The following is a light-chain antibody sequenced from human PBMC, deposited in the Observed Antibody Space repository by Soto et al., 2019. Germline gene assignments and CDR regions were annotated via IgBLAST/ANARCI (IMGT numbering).Light chain of an antibody. V-gene: IGLV2-14*01. CDR2: DVS. CDR1: SSDVGGYNY. CDR3: SSYTSSSLYV. Sequence: QSVLTQPASGSGSPGQSIPISCPGTSSDVGGYNYVSWYQQHPGKAPKLMIYDVSNRPSGVSNRFSGSKSGNTASLTISGLQAEDEADYYCSSYTSSSLYVFGTGTKVTVL. J-gene: IGLJ1*01.